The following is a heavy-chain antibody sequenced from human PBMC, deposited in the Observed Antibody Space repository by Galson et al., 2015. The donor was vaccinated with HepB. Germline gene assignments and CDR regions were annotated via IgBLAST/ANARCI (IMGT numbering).Heavy chain of an antibody. CDR1: GYTFTSYD. CDR2: MNPNSGNT. CDR3: ARDYDFWSGTRFGFDL. Sequence: SVKVSCKASGYTFTSYDINWVRQATGQGLEWMGWMNPNSGNTGYAQKFQGRVTMTRNTSISTAYMELSSLRSEDTAVYYCARDYDFWSGTRFGFDLWGRGTLVTVSS. J-gene: IGHJ2*01. D-gene: IGHD3-3*01. V-gene: IGHV1-8*01.